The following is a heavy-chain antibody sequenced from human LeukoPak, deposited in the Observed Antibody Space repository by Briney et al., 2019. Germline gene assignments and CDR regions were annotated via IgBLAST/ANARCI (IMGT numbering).Heavy chain of an antibody. V-gene: IGHV4-59*08. CDR2: IYYSGST. CDR1: GGSISSYY. D-gene: IGHD1-26*01. Sequence: PSETLSLTCTVPGGSISSYYWSWIRQPPGKGLEWIGYIYYSGSTNYNPSLKSRVTISVDTSKNQFSLKLSSVTAADTAVYYCARRQVDWFDPWGQGTLVTVSS. J-gene: IGHJ5*02. CDR3: ARRQVDWFDP.